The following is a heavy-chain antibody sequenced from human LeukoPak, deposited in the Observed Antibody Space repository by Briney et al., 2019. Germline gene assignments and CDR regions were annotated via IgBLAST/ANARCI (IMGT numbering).Heavy chain of an antibody. D-gene: IGHD1-26*01. V-gene: IGHV1-2*02. CDR1: GYTFTGYY. Sequence: GASVKVSCKASGYTFTGYYMHWVRQAPGQGLEWMGWINPNSGGTNYAQKFQGRVTMTRDTSISTAYMELSRLRSDDMAVYYCARGLAWELPNGYMSAFDIWGQGTMVTVSS. CDR3: ARGLAWELPNGYMSAFDI. J-gene: IGHJ3*02. CDR2: INPNSGGT.